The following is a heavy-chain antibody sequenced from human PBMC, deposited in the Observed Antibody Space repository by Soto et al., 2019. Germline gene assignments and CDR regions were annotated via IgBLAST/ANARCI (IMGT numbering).Heavy chain of an antibody. CDR2: ITWDGAST. J-gene: IGHJ4*02. V-gene: IGHV3-43*01. Sequence: GGSLRLSCAASGFTFDDYTMHWVRQAPGKGLEWVSLITWDGASTFYADSVKGRFTISRDNSKNSLYLQMNSLRTEDTALYYCAKDIQPEYSGYGLDYWGQGTLVTVSS. CDR3: AKDIQPEYSGYGLDY. D-gene: IGHD5-12*01. CDR1: GFTFDDYT.